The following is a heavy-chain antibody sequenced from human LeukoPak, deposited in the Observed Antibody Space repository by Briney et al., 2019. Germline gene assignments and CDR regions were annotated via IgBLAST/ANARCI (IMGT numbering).Heavy chain of an antibody. CDR1: GFTFSSYA. CDR2: ISGSGGST. CDR3: AKHRGCSSGWSDY. D-gene: IGHD6-19*01. Sequence: GGSLRLSCAASGFTFSSYAMSWVRQAPGKGLEWVSVISGSGGSTYYADSVKGRFTISRDNSKNTLYLQMNSLRAEDTAVYYCAKHRGCSSGWSDYWGQGSLVTVSS. V-gene: IGHV3-23*01. J-gene: IGHJ4*02.